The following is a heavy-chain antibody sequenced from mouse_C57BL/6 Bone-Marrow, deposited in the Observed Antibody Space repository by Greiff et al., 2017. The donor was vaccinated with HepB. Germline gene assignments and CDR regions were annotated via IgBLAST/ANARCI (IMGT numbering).Heavy chain of an antibody. CDR3: ARDSSGYPFAY. CDR1: GYSITSGYD. D-gene: IGHD3-2*02. V-gene: IGHV3-1*01. J-gene: IGHJ3*01. Sequence: EVQRVESGPGMVKPSQSLSLTCTVTGYSITSGYDWHWIRHFPGNKLEWMGYISYSGSTNYNPSLKSRISITHDTSKNHFFLKLNSVTTEDTATYYCARDSSGYPFAYWGQGTLVTVSA. CDR2: ISYSGST.